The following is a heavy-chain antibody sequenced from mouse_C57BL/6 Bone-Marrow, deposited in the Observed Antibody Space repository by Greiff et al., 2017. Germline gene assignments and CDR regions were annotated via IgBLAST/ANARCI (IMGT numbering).Heavy chain of an antibody. J-gene: IGHJ2*01. Sequence: EVKLVESGAELVRPGASVKLSCTASGFNIKDDYMHWVKQRPEQGLEWIGWIDPENGDTEYASKFQGKATITADTSSNTAYLQLSSLTSEDTAVYYCTTGSDSYSNYPCFDSWGQGTTLTVSS. V-gene: IGHV14-4*01. D-gene: IGHD2-5*01. CDR2: IDPENGDT. CDR3: TTGSDSYSNYPCFDS. CDR1: GFNIKDDY.